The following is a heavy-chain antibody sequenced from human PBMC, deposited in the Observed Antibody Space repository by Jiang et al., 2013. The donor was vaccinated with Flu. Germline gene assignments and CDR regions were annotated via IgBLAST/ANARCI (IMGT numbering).Heavy chain of an antibody. V-gene: IGHV1-3*01. D-gene: IGHD2-2*01. CDR2: INAGNGNT. CDR3: ARAGLSRSQLPYYYYMDV. Sequence: GAEVKKPGASVKVSCKASGYTFTSYAMHWVRQAPGQRLEWMGWINAGNGNTKYSQKFQGRVTITRDTSASTAYMELSSLRSEDTAMYYCARAGLSRSQLPYYYYMDVWGKGTTVTVSS. J-gene: IGHJ6*03. CDR1: GYTFTSYA.